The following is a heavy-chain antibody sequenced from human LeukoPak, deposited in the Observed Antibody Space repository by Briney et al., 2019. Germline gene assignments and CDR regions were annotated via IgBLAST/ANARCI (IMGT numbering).Heavy chain of an antibody. CDR2: IDPSDSYT. V-gene: IGHV5-10-1*01. CDR3: ARHVGIASASDY. Sequence: GESLKISCQVSGYTFTSHWISWVRRMPGGGLEWMGKIDPSDSYTKYSPSFQGHVTISTDKSITTAYLQWSSLKASDTAMYYCARHVGIASASDYWGQGTLVTVSS. J-gene: IGHJ4*02. CDR1: GYTFTSHW. D-gene: IGHD6-13*01.